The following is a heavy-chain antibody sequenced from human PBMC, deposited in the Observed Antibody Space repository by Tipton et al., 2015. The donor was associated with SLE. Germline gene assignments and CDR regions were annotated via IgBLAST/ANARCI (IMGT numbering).Heavy chain of an antibody. CDR2: INTDGSTT. CDR3: ARGVHYGDHGALDI. J-gene: IGHJ3*02. D-gene: IGHD4-17*01. CDR1: GFTVSSNY. Sequence: SLRLSCAASGFTVSSNYMNWVRQAPGKGLVWVSHINTDGSTTIYADSVKGRFTISRDNAKNTLYLQMNSLRAEDTAVYYCARGVHYGDHGALDIWGQGTMVTVSS. V-gene: IGHV3-74*01.